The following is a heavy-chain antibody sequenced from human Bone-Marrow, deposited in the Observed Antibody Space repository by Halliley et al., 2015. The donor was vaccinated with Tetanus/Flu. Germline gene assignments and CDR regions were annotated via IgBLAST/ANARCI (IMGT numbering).Heavy chain of an antibody. Sequence: TLSLTCTPSGGSISSYYWSWIRQPPGKSLEWIGYVYYTGHTNYSPSPKSRVTISVDTSENHFSLHLSSVTAADTAVYYCARHMIRGVINWHFDLWGPGALVTVS. J-gene: IGHJ2*01. CDR3: ARHMIRGVINWHFDL. D-gene: IGHD3-10*01. CDR1: GGSISSYY. CDR2: VYYTGHT. V-gene: IGHV4-59*01.